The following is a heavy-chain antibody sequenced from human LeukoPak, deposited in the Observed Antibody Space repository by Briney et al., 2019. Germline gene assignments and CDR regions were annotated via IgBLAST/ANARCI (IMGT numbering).Heavy chain of an antibody. J-gene: IGHJ4*02. D-gene: IGHD2-15*01. Sequence: SETLSLTCSVSGGSINNYWWNWIRQPPGKGLEWIGYIYYSGSTSYNPSLKSRLTISVDTSLSQFSLKLNSVTAADTAVYCARYCSGGDCYSKALDYWGQGILVTVSS. CDR2: IYYSGST. CDR1: GGSINNYW. V-gene: IGHV4-59*01. CDR3: ARYCSGGDCYSKALDY.